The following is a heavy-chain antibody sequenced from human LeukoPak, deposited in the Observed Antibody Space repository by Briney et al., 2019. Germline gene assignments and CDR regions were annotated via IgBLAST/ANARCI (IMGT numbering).Heavy chain of an antibody. J-gene: IGHJ6*03. V-gene: IGHV4-39*07. CDR1: GGSISSSSYY. CDR3: ARTGATNYYYYMDV. D-gene: IGHD1-26*01. CDR2: IYYSGST. Sequence: PSETLSLTCTVSGGSISSSSYYWGWTRQPPGKGLEWIGSIYYSGSTYYNPSLKSRVTISVDTSKNQFSLKLSSVTAADTAVYYCARTGATNYYYYMDVCGKGTTFTISS.